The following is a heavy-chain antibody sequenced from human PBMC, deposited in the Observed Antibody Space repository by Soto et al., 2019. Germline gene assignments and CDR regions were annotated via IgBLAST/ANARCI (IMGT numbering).Heavy chain of an antibody. CDR1: GGSISSGGYY. V-gene: IGHV4-31*03. Sequence: SETLSLTCTVSGGSISSGGYYWSWIRQHPGKGLEWIGYIYYSGSTYYNPSLKSRVTISVDTSKNQFSLKLSSVTAADSAVYYCARDQLTAWTVDYWGQGTLVTVSS. CDR2: IYYSGST. CDR3: ARDQLTAWTVDY. D-gene: IGHD1-1*01. J-gene: IGHJ4*02.